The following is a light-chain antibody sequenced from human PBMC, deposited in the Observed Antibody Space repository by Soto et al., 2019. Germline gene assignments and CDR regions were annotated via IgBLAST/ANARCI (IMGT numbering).Light chain of an antibody. V-gene: IGKV3-11*01. CDR1: QNTGPS. J-gene: IGKJ5*01. CDR2: HAS. CDR3: QQRSHWPIT. Sequence: TGLSQSPATLYFLQPERAALAGRACQNTGPSLVRSQQKHGQTPRHLIYHASHRATGVPARFTGSVSGTDFTLAISSLEPEDFAVYYCQQRSHWPITFGQGTRLEIK.